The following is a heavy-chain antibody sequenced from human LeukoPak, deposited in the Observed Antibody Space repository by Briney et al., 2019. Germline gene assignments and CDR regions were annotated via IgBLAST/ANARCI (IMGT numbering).Heavy chain of an antibody. CDR1: GGSFSGYY. CDR2: INHSGST. V-gene: IGHV4-34*01. CDR3: ASSYYDSSGYYYTAFDI. Sequence: SETLSLTCAVYGGSFSGYYWSWIRQPPGKGLEWIGEINHSGSTYYNPSLKSRVTISVDRSKNQFSLKLSSVTAADTAVYYCASSYYDSSGYYYTAFDIWGQGTMVTVSS. J-gene: IGHJ3*02. D-gene: IGHD3-22*01.